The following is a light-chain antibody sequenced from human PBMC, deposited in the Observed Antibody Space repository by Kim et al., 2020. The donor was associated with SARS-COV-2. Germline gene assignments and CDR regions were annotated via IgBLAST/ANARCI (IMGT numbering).Light chain of an antibody. Sequence: QPVLTQSPSASASLGASVKLTCTLTSGHSNYAIAWHQQQPGKGPRYLMRVDIDDSHKKGDGIPDRFSGSSSGAERYLTISSLQSEDEADYYCQTWDTGVWGVFGGGTQLTVL. J-gene: IGLJ3*02. CDR3: QTWDTGVWGV. CDR1: SGHSNYA. V-gene: IGLV4-69*01. CDR2: VDIDDSH.